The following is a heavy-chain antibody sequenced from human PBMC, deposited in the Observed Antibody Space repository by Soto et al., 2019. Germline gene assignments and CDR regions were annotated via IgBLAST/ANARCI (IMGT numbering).Heavy chain of an antibody. Sequence: EVQLVESGGGLVQPGGSLRLSCAASEFTFSGRSVHWVRQAPGKGLVWVSGIDKVGTDSTYADSVKGRFTSSRDNAKNTVYLQMNSLGVEATAVYYCARGWFGPDVWGKGTTVTVSS. J-gene: IGHJ6*03. V-gene: IGHV3-74*01. D-gene: IGHD3-10*01. CDR3: ARGWFGPDV. CDR1: EFTFSGRS. CDR2: IDKVGTDS.